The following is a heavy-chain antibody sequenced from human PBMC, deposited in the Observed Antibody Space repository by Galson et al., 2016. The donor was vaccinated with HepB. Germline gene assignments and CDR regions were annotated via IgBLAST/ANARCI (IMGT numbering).Heavy chain of an antibody. CDR2: ISSDGNTT. V-gene: IGHV3-74*03. CDR3: TRDLATVADTWFDP. Sequence: SLRPSCAASGFTFSDSYMHWVRQGSGRGLMWVSRISSDGNTTTSADSVNGRVTISRDNAKNTLYLQMNSLRAEDTAMYFCTRDLATVADTWFDPWGQGTLVTVSS. D-gene: IGHD6-19*01. CDR1: GFTFSDSY. J-gene: IGHJ5*02.